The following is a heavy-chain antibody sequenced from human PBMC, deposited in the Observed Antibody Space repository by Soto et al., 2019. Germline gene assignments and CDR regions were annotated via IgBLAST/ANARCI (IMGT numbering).Heavy chain of an antibody. CDR2: INSDGSST. J-gene: IGHJ4*02. D-gene: IGHD3-3*01. Sequence: EVQLVESGGGLVQPGGSLRLSCAASGFTFSSYWMHWVRQAPGKGLVWVSRINSDGSSTSYADSVKGRFTISRDNAKNTLYLQMNSLRAEDTAVYYCASHDFWSGYPPRYWGQGTLVTVSS. V-gene: IGHV3-74*01. CDR3: ASHDFWSGYPPRY. CDR1: GFTFSSYW.